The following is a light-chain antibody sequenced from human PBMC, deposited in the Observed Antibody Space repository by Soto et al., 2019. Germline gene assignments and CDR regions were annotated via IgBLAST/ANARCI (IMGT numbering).Light chain of an antibody. Sequence: EIVLTQSPGTLSLSLGERATLSCRASQSVSSYLAWYQQKPGQAPRLLIYGASTRTSGIPDRFSRSGSETAFTPTISRLEPEDFAVYDCQQSGSSPRTFGQGTKVDIK. CDR2: GAS. V-gene: IGKV3-20*01. CDR1: QSVSSY. J-gene: IGKJ1*01. CDR3: QQSGSSPRT.